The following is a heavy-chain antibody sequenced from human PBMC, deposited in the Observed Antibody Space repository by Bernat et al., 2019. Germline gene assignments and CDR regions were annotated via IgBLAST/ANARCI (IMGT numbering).Heavy chain of an antibody. D-gene: IGHD1-26*01. Sequence: EVQLVESGGGLVKPGGSLRLSCAASGFTFSNAWMSWVRQAPGKGLEWVGRIKSKTDGGTTDYAAPVKGGFTISRDDSKNTLYLQMNSLKTEDTAVYYCTTDWGELPTDAFDIWGQGTMVTVSS. J-gene: IGHJ3*02. CDR1: GFTFSNAW. CDR2: IKSKTDGGTT. V-gene: IGHV3-15*01. CDR3: TTDWGELPTDAFDI.